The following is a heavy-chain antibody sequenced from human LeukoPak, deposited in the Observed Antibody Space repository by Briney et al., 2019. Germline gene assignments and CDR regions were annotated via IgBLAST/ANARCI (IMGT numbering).Heavy chain of an antibody. Sequence: SGGSLRLSCAASGFTFSSYSMNWVRQAPGKGLEWVANIKQDESEKFYVDSVKGRFTISRDNAKNSLYLQMNSLRAEDTAVYYCARDPGIPAAGTVGYFDYWGQGTLVTVSS. V-gene: IGHV3-7*01. CDR3: ARDPGIPAAGTVGYFDY. J-gene: IGHJ4*02. CDR1: GFTFSSYS. CDR2: IKQDESEK. D-gene: IGHD6-13*01.